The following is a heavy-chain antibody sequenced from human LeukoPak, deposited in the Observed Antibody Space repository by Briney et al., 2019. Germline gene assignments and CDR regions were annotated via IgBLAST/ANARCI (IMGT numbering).Heavy chain of an antibody. CDR2: INHSGST. Sequence: SETLSLTCAAYGGSFSGYYWSWIRQPPGKGLEWIGEINHSGSTNYNPSLKSRVTISVDTSKNQFSLKLSSVTTADTAVYYCARGGDYDYVWGSYRSSSFDYWGQGTLVTVSS. V-gene: IGHV4-34*01. D-gene: IGHD3-16*02. CDR1: GGSFSGYY. J-gene: IGHJ4*02. CDR3: ARGGDYDYVWGSYRSSSFDY.